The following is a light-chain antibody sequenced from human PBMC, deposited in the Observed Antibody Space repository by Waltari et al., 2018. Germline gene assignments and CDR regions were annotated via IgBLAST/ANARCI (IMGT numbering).Light chain of an antibody. CDR1: QSIARN. J-gene: IGKJ2*01. Sequence: EILMTQSPPTLSVSPGESATLSCRASQSIARNLAWYQQKPGQAPRLLIYGASTSATGIPARFSGSGSGTEFTLTISSLQSEDFAVYYCQQYNSWRTFGQGTKLEIK. CDR2: GAS. CDR3: QQYNSWRT. V-gene: IGKV3-15*01.